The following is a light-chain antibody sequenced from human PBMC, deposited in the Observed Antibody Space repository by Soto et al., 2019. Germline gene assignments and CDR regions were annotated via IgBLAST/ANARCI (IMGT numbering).Light chain of an antibody. J-gene: IGKJ2*01. CDR3: QQYNNWXPYT. V-gene: IGKV3-15*01. Sequence: EIVMTESPATLSVSPGDIATLSCRAIQSVSSDLAWYQQKPGQAPRLLIYGSSTRATGIPTRFSGSGSGTDFPLTISSMQSEDFAVYYCQQYNNWXPYTFGQRTKV. CDR1: QSVSSD. CDR2: GSS.